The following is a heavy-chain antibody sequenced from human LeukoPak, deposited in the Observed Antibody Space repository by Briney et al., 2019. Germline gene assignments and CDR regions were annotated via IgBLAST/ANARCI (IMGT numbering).Heavy chain of an antibody. J-gene: IGHJ4*02. CDR1: AFTISNSS. V-gene: IGHV3-21*04. CDR2: VNTVSSYI. CDR3: ETLGRNIDRSDFFYYYDH. D-gene: IGHD3-22*01. Sequence: GGSLRLSCAASAFTISNSSMHWVRQAPGKGLEWVASVNTVSSYIYYADSMRGRFTISRDNAKNSLFLQMNSLRAEDTAVSYCETLGRNIDRSDFFYYYDHWGQGTLVTVSS.